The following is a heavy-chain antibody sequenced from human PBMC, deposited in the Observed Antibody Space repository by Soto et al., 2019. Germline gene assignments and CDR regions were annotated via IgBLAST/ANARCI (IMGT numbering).Heavy chain of an antibody. CDR3: GKEGCSGRICYGFDY. Sequence: QVQLVESGGGVVQPGRSLRLSCAASGFTFSSYGMHWVRQAPGKGLERVAVMSWDGSDEFYEETVKGRFTVSRDNARNTLYLQMNSLRPEDTAVYYCGKEGCSGRICYGFDYWGQGTLVTVSS. CDR2: MSWDGSDE. CDR1: GFTFSSYG. D-gene: IGHD2-15*01. V-gene: IGHV3-30*18. J-gene: IGHJ4*02.